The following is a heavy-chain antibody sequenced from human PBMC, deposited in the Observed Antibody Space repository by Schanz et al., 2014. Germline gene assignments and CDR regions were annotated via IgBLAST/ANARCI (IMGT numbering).Heavy chain of an antibody. CDR2: IIPNLGSA. V-gene: IGHV1-69*04. J-gene: IGHJ3*01. Sequence: QVQLVQSGAEVKKPGSSVTVSCKASGDTLSSYGISWVRQAPGQGLEWMGRIIPNLGSANYAQKFQGRVTITADKSTSTVYMELSSLTSEDTALYYCARGGVEMATIRDAFDLWGQGTMVTVS. CDR1: GDTLSSYG. D-gene: IGHD3-10*01. CDR3: ARGGVEMATIRDAFDL.